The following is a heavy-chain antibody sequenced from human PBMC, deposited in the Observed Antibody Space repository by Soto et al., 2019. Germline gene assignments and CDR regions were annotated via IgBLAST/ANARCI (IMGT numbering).Heavy chain of an antibody. CDR2: VIPILGQA. CDR3: ARGGGVGAPPGADY. CDR1: GGIFSSYA. V-gene: IGHV1-69*01. J-gene: IGHJ4*02. Sequence: QVQLVQSGAEVKKPGSSVKVSCKASGGIFSSYAISWLRQAPGQGLEWMGAVIPILGQAYYAQNLQDRVTITADESTRTTYMELSSLRSEDTAVYFCARGGGVGAPPGADYWGQGTLVTVSS. D-gene: IGHD1-26*01.